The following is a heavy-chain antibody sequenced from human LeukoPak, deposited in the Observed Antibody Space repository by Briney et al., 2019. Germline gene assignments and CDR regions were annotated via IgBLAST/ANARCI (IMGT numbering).Heavy chain of an antibody. D-gene: IGHD3-22*01. J-gene: IGHJ4*02. Sequence: PGGSLRLSCAASGFTFSSYAMSWVRQAPGKGLEWVSVISGSGRSTYYADSVKGRFTISRDNSKNTLYLQLNSLRAEDTAVYYCAKDHEPYYYDSSGYFDYWGQEALVTVSS. CDR2: ISGSGRST. CDR1: GFTFSSYA. CDR3: AKDHEPYYYDSSGYFDY. V-gene: IGHV3-23*01.